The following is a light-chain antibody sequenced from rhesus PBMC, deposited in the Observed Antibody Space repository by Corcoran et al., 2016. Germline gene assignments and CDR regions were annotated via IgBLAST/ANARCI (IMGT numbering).Light chain of an antibody. CDR3: MQALEFPLT. CDR1: QSLLESEDGNTY. V-gene: IGKV2-104*02. Sequence: DIVMTQTPLSLPVTPGEPASISCRSSQSLLESEDGNTYLDWYLQKPGQSPQPLIYEVSNRASGVPDRFGGSGSDTDVTLKIRRVGAEDVGVYYCMQALEFPLTFGGGAKVEVK. CDR2: EVS. J-gene: IGKJ4*01.